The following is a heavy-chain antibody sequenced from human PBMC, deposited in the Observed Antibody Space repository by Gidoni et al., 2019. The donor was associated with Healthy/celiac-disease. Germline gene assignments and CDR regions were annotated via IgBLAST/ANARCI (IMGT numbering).Heavy chain of an antibody. Sequence: QVQLQESGPGLVKPSETLSLTCTVSGGSVSSGSYYWSWIRQPPGKGLEWIGYIYYSGSTNYNPSLKSRVTISVDTSKNQFSLKLSSVTAADTAVYYCARGLYYYDSSGYYHWPASDYWGQGTLVTVSS. D-gene: IGHD3-22*01. V-gene: IGHV4-61*01. CDR1: GGSVSSGSYY. CDR2: IYYSGST. J-gene: IGHJ4*02. CDR3: ARGLYYYDSSGYYHWPASDY.